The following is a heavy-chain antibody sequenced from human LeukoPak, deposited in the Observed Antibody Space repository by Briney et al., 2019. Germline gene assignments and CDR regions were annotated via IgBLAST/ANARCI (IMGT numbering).Heavy chain of an antibody. CDR1: GFTFSSYS. V-gene: IGHV3-48*01. CDR2: ISSNNATI. D-gene: IGHD2-2*02. J-gene: IGHJ4*02. Sequence: GGSLRLSCAASGFTFSSYSMNWVSQAPGKGLEWVSYISSNNATIYYADSVKGRFTISRDNAKNSLYLQMNSLRAEDTAVYYCARVSATAIDYWGQGTLVTVSS. CDR3: ARVSATAIDY.